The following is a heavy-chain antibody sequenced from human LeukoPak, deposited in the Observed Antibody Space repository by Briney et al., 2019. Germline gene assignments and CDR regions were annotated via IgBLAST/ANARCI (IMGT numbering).Heavy chain of an antibody. V-gene: IGHV1-18*01. D-gene: IGHD3-10*01. CDR2: ISAYNGNT. J-gene: IGHJ6*03. CDR3: ARVTQVIWFGELLDYYYYMDV. Sequence: ASVKVSCKASGYTFTTYDINWVRQAPGQGLEWMGWISAYNGNTNYAQKLQGRVTMTTDTSTSTAYMELRSLRSDDTAVYYCARVTQVIWFGELLDYYYYMDVWGKGTTVTVSS. CDR1: GYTFTTYD.